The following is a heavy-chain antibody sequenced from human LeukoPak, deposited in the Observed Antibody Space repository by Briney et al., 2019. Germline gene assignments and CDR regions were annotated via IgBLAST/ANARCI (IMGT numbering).Heavy chain of an antibody. CDR2: INWNGGST. CDR1: GFTFDDYG. CDR3: ARVVSYARNYYYMDV. V-gene: IGHV3-20*04. Sequence: GGSLRLSCAASGFTFDDYGMSWVCQAPGKGLEWVSGINWNGGSTGYADSVKGRFTISRDNAKNSLYLQMNSLRAEDTALYYCARVVSYARNYYYMDVWGKGTTVTVSS. J-gene: IGHJ6*03. D-gene: IGHD1-26*01.